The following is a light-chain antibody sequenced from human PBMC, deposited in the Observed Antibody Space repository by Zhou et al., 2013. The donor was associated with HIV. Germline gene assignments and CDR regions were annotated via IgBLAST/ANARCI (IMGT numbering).Light chain of an antibody. J-gene: IGKJ1*01. CDR2: AAS. CDR1: QSIGSY. CDR3: QQTYNTPWT. Sequence: DIQMTQSPSSQSASVRDRVTITCRASQSIGSYVNWYQQKPGKAPTLLIYAASSLQSGVPSRFSGSGSETDFTLTISSLQPEDFATYYCQQTYNTPWTFGQGTQVEVK. V-gene: IGKV1-39*01.